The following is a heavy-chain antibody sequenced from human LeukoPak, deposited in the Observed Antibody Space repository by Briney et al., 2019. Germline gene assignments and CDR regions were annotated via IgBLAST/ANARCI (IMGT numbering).Heavy chain of an antibody. V-gene: IGHV3-48*04. J-gene: IGHJ4*02. D-gene: IGHD1-26*01. CDR1: GFTFSCYS. CDR3: ARDKIVGATYFDY. CDR2: ISSSSSTI. Sequence: GGSLRLSCAASGFTFSCYSMNWVRQAPGKGLEWVSYISSSSSTIYYADSVKGRFTISRDNAKNSLYLQMNSLRAEDTAVYYCARDKIVGATYFDYWGQGTLVTVSS.